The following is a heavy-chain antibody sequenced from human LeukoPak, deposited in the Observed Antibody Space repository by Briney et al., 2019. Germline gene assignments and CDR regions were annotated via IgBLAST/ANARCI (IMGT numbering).Heavy chain of an antibody. CDR1: GYTFSGYY. CDR3: VRGGGSYYVDY. V-gene: IGHV1-2*02. Sequence: ASVKVSCKASGYTFSGYYMHWVQQAPGQGLEWMGWINPNSGGTNYAQKFQGRVTMTRDTSISTAYMELSRLTSDDTAIYYCVRGGGSYYVDYWGQGTLITVSS. J-gene: IGHJ4*02. D-gene: IGHD1-26*01. CDR2: INPNSGGT.